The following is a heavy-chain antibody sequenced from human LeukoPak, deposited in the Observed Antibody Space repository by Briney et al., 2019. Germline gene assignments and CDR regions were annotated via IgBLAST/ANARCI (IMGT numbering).Heavy chain of an antibody. CDR2: IYPGDSDT. CDR3: ARLPEDYYYYMDV. J-gene: IGHJ6*03. V-gene: IGHV5-51*01. D-gene: IGHD1-14*01. CDR1: GYSFTSYW. Sequence: GESLKISCKGSGYSFTSYWIGWVRQMPGKGLEWMGTIYPGDSDTRYSPSFQGQVTISADKSISTAYLQWSSLKASDTAMYYCARLPEDYYYYMDVWGKGTTVTVSS.